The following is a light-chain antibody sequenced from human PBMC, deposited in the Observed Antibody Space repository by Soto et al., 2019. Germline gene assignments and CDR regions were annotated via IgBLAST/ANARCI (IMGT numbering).Light chain of an antibody. V-gene: IGKV3-11*01. CDR3: QQRSASIT. CDR1: HSVTTH. CDR2: DAS. J-gene: IGKJ5*01. Sequence: IVLPQSPDTLSLSPGERATLSCLASHSVTTHLACFQPRPGHTPRLLIYDASTRAPGIPARFSGRGSGADFTLTISSLEPEDFAVYYCQQRSASITFGQGTRLEIK.